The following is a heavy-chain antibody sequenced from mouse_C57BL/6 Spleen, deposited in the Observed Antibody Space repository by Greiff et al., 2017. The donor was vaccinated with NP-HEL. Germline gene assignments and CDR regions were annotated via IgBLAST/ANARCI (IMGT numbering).Heavy chain of an antibody. D-gene: IGHD1-1*01. J-gene: IGHJ4*01. CDR2: ILPGSGST. CDR1: GYTFTGYW. CDR3: ARRITTVVARDAMDY. Sequence: VQLQQSGAELMKPGASVKLSCKATGYTFTGYWIEWVKQRPGHGLEWIGEILPGSGSTNYNEKFKGKATFTADTASNTAYMQLSSLTTEDSAIYYGARRITTVVARDAMDYWGQGTSVTVSS. V-gene: IGHV1-9*01.